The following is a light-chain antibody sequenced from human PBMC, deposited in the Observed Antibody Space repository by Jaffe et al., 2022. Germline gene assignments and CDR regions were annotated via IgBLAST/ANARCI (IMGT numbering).Light chain of an antibody. CDR3: AAWDDSLNGWV. Sequence: QSVLTQPPSASGTPGQRVTISCSGSMSNVGSKVVSWYHQVPGTAPQLRIYSNNQRPSGVPDRFSGSKSGTSASLAISGLQSEDEGDYYCAAWDDSLNGWVFGGGTKLTVL. CDR1: MSNVGSKV. CDR2: SNN. V-gene: IGLV1-44*01. J-gene: IGLJ3*02.